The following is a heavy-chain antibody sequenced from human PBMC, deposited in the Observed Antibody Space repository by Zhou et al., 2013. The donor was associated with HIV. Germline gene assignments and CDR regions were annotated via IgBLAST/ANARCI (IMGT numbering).Heavy chain of an antibody. V-gene: IGHV4-34*01. Sequence: QVQLQQWGAGLLKPSETLSLTCAVYGGSFSGYYWSWIRQPPGKGLEWIGEIDHSGSANYNPSLKSRVTISIDTSKNQFFLKLRSVTAADTAVYYCAAPLGVRWGQGTQVTVSS. J-gene: IGHJ4*02. CDR1: GGSFSGYY. D-gene: IGHD3-16*01. CDR2: IDHSGSA. CDR3: AAPLGVR.